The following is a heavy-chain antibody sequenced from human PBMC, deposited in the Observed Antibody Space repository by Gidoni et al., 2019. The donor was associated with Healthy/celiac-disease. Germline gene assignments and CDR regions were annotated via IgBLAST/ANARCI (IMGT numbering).Heavy chain of an antibody. Sequence: QVQLVQSGAEVTKPGASVKVSCKASGYTFTSYGISWVRQAPGQGLEWMGWISAYNGNTNYAQKLQGRVTMTTDTSTSTAYMELRSLRSDDTAVYYCARDRYDFWSGYRGKFDPWGQGTLVTVSS. CDR2: ISAYNGNT. CDR3: ARDRYDFWSGYRGKFDP. CDR1: GYTFTSYG. V-gene: IGHV1-18*04. J-gene: IGHJ5*02. D-gene: IGHD3-3*01.